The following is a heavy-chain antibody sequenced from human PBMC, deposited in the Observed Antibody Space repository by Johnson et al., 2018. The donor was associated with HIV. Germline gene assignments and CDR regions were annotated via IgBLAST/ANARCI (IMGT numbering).Heavy chain of an antibody. CDR1: GFTFDDYG. Sequence: VQLVESGGGVVRPGGSLRLSCAASGFTFDDYGMSWVRQAPGKGLEWVSGINWNGGSTGYADSVKGRFTISRDNAKNSLYLQMNSLRAEDTAFYYCARAVGFDYGRGDAFDIWGQGTMVTDSS. D-gene: IGHD4-17*01. CDR3: ARAVGFDYGRGDAFDI. CDR2: INWNGGST. J-gene: IGHJ3*02. V-gene: IGHV3-20*04.